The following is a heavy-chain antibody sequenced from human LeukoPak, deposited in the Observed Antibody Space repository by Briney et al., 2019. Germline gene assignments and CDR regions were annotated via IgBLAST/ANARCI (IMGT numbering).Heavy chain of an antibody. CDR2: ISSSSSYI. J-gene: IGHJ4*02. Sequence: PGGSLRLSCAASGFTFSSYSMNWVRQAPGKGLEWVSSISSSSSYIYYADSVKGRFTISRDNAKNSLYLQMNSLRAEDTAVYYCAGDLPGGGSSIMWGQGTLVTVSS. V-gene: IGHV3-21*01. D-gene: IGHD2-21*01. CDR3: AGDLPGGGSSIM. CDR1: GFTFSSYS.